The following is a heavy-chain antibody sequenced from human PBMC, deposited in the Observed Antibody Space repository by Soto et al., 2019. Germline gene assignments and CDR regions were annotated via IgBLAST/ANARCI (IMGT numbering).Heavy chain of an antibody. CDR2: IRANSYGGTT. CDR1: GFTFGEYV. D-gene: IGHD6-13*01. J-gene: IGHJ5*02. Sequence: GGSLRLSCTASGFTFGEYVMSWVRQAPGKGLEWVALIRANSYGGTTEYAASVKGRFTISRDDSKSIAYLQMNSLKSEDTAMYYCTRESFDIIGAGTWFDPWGQG. V-gene: IGHV3-49*04. CDR3: TRESFDIIGAGTWFDP.